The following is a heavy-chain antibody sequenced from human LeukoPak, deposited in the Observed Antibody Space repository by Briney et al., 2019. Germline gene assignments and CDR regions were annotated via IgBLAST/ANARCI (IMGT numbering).Heavy chain of an antibody. V-gene: IGHV4-39*07. CDR1: GGSISSSSYY. D-gene: IGHD3-10*02. CDR3: ARAGMLRRLSYFDY. Sequence: PSETLSLTCPVSGGSISSSSYYWGWIRQPPGQGLEWIGTIYYSGSTYYNPSLKSRVTISVDTSKNQFSLKLSSVTAADTAVYYCARAGMLRRLSYFDYWGQGTLVTVSS. J-gene: IGHJ4*02. CDR2: IYYSGST.